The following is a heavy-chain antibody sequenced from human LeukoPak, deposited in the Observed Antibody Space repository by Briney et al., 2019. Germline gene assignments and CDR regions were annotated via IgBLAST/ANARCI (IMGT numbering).Heavy chain of an antibody. V-gene: IGHV4-61*02. CDR1: GGSISSGSYY. CDR3: ARDAAVAGTSGWFDP. D-gene: IGHD6-19*01. J-gene: IGHJ5*02. CDR2: IYTSGST. Sequence: SQTLSLTWTVSGGSISSGSYYWSWIRQPARKGLEWIGRIYTSGSTNYNPSLKSRVTISVDTSKNQFSLKLSSVTAADTAVYYCARDAAVAGTSGWFDPWGQGTLVTVSS.